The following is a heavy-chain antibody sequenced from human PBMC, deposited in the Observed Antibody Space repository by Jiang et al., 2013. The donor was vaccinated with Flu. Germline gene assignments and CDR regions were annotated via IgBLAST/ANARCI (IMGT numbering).Heavy chain of an antibody. V-gene: IGHV1-3*04. CDR3: ARRQWAGDSFFDL. CDR1: GYTFTSYV. CDR2: INTATGYT. J-gene: IGHJ2*01. D-gene: IGHD7-27*01. Sequence: SGAEVKKPGASMKVSCKASGYTFTSYVIYWGAPGPPGQRLEWMGWINTATGYTKYSQNFQGRVTITRDTSASTAYMELSSLKSEDTAVYYCARRQWAGDSFFDLWGRGSLVTVSS.